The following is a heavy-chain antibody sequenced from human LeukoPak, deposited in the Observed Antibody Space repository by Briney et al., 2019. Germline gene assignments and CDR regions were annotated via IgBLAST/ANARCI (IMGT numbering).Heavy chain of an antibody. V-gene: IGHV7-4-1*02. CDR3: AKAADAPQRDAFDI. CDR2: ISPNTGKP. Sequence: APVKVSCKASGYTLTRYAVIWVRQAPGQGLEWMGWISPNTGKPTYAQGFTGRFVFSLDTSVSTAFLQISSLKAEDTAVYYCAKAADAPQRDAFDIWGQGTMVTVSS. CDR1: GYTLTRYA. D-gene: IGHD2-2*01. J-gene: IGHJ3*02.